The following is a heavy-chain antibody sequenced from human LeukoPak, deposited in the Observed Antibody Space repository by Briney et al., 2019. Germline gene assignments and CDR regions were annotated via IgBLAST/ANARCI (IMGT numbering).Heavy chain of an antibody. V-gene: IGHV3-15*07. CDR3: TTWLQLVDFDY. Sequence: GGSLRLSCAASGFTFSSYAMHWVRQAPGKGLEWVGRIKSKTDGGTTDYAAPVKGRFTISRDDSKNTLYLQMNSLKTEDTAVYYCTTWLQLVDFDYWGQGTLVTVSS. J-gene: IGHJ4*02. CDR2: IKSKTDGGTT. CDR1: GFTFSSYA. D-gene: IGHD5-18*01.